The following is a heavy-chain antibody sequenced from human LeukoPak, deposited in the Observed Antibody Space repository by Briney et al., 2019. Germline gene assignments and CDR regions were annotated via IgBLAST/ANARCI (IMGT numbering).Heavy chain of an antibody. CDR3: ARRQDSAAADLGDYFDY. CDR1: GYTFTSYG. V-gene: IGHV1-18*01. J-gene: IGHJ4*02. CDR2: ISAYNGNT. D-gene: IGHD6-13*01. Sequence: ASVKVSCKASGYTFTSYGISWVRQAPGQGLEWMGWISAYNGNTNYAQKLQGRVTMTTDTSTSTAYMELRSLRSDDTAVYYCARRQDSAAADLGDYFDYWGQGTLVTVSS.